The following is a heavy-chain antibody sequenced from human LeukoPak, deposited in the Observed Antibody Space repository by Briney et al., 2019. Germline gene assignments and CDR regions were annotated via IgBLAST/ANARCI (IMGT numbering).Heavy chain of an antibody. D-gene: IGHD2-21*02. CDR3: ARDGKMCGGDCYNEYFQH. J-gene: IGHJ1*01. Sequence: ASVKVSCKASGYTFTGYYMHWVRQAPGQGLEWMGWINPNSGGTNYAQKFQGRVTMTRDTSISTAYMELSRLRSDDTAVYYCARDGKMCGGDCYNEYFQHWGQGTLVTVSS. CDR1: GYTFTGYY. CDR2: INPNSGGT. V-gene: IGHV1-2*02.